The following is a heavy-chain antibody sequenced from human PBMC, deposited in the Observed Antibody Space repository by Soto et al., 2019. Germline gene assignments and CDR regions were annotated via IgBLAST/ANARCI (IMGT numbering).Heavy chain of an antibody. CDR3: ARDGVRNGAYNGWLDP. CDR2: IKQDGREK. Sequence: EVQLVESGGDLVQPGGSLRLSCGASGFSFSSYWMTWVRQAPGKGLEWVANIKQDGREKYYVASVKGRFTISRDNGKNVLFHQMDSLTPDDSPVCYCARDGVRNGAYNGWLDPWGQGTQVTVSS. J-gene: IGHJ5*02. D-gene: IGHD3-16*01. V-gene: IGHV3-7*03. CDR1: GFSFSSYW.